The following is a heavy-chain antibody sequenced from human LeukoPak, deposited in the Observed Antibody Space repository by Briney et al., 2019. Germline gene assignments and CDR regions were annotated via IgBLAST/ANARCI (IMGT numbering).Heavy chain of an antibody. CDR2: IYFTGST. D-gene: IGHD3-10*01. CDR1: GGSTTSSSYY. Sequence: SETLSLTCTVSGGSTTSSSYYWDWIRQSPGKGLQWIGSIYFTGSTYYNPSLKSRVTISLDTSKDQISLQLTSVTAADTAVYYCARAYYGSAPDAFDIWGQGTMVTASS. V-gene: IGHV4-39*07. J-gene: IGHJ3*02. CDR3: ARAYYGSAPDAFDI.